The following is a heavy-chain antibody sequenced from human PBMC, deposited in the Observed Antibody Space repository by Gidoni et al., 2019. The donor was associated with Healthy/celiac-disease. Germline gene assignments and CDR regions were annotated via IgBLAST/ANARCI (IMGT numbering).Heavy chain of an antibody. V-gene: IGHV3-43*02. J-gene: IGHJ5*02. D-gene: IGHD6-13*01. CDR1: GFTFDDYA. Sequence: EVQLVESGGGVVQPGGSLRLSCAASGFTFDDYAMHWVRQAPGKGLEWVSLISGDGGSTYYADSVKGRFTISRDNSKNSLYLQMNSLRTEDTALYYCARQIAAAGRGGWFDPWGQGTLVTVSS. CDR3: ARQIAAAGRGGWFDP. CDR2: ISGDGGST.